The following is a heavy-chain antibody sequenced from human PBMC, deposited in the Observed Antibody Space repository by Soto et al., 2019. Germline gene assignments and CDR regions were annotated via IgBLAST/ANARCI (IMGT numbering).Heavy chain of an antibody. CDR2: ISGTGGST. V-gene: IGHV3-23*01. Sequence: EVQLLESGGGLVQPGGSLRLSCTASGFTFSSYAVTWVRQAPGEGLEWVSGISGTGGSTFYADSVRGRFTISRDNSKNTLYLQMNSLRAEDTAVYYCAKYGYYDSSGYYCIDDWGQGTLVTVST. CDR3: AKYGYYDSSGYYCIDD. CDR1: GFTFSSYA. J-gene: IGHJ4*02. D-gene: IGHD3-22*01.